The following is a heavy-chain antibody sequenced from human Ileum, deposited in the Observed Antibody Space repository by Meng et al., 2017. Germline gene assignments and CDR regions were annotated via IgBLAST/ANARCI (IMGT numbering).Heavy chain of an antibody. CDR3: ARPLRYCSGGSCYSAYGMDV. CDR1: GFTFTNYA. Sequence: GESLKISCAASGFTFTNYAMSWVRQAPGKGLEWVSAISGSGGSEFYADSVKGRFTVSRDNSKNTLYLQMNSLRAEDTAVYYCARPLRYCSGGSCYSAYGMDVWGQGTTVT. V-gene: IGHV3-23*01. J-gene: IGHJ6*02. D-gene: IGHD2-15*01. CDR2: ISGSGGSE.